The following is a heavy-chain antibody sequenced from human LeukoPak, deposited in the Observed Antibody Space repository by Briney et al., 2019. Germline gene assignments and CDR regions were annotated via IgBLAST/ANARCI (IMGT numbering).Heavy chain of an antibody. Sequence: GGSLRLPCAASGFTFNNNWMNWVRQAPGKGLVWVSRVNNDGSGTIYADSVKGRLTISRDNAKNTLYLEMNSLRAEDTAIYYCTRGGAAATFDFWGQGTLVTVSS. J-gene: IGHJ4*02. CDR2: VNNDGSGT. V-gene: IGHV3-74*01. D-gene: IGHD6-13*01. CDR1: GFTFNNNW. CDR3: TRGGAAATFDF.